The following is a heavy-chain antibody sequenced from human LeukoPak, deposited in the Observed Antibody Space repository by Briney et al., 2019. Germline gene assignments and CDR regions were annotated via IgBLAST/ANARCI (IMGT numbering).Heavy chain of an antibody. D-gene: IGHD3-10*01. CDR2: IKQDGSEK. J-gene: IGHJ3*01. Sequence: GGSLRLSCAASGFTFRFYWMSWVRQAPGKGLEWVVNIKQDGSEKYHVDSGKGRFTISRDNAKKSLYLQMNSLRVEDTAVYYCAKDESRVRGVIRDAFDFWGQGTLVTVSS. V-gene: IGHV3-7*01. CDR1: GFTFRFYW. CDR3: AKDESRVRGVIRDAFDF.